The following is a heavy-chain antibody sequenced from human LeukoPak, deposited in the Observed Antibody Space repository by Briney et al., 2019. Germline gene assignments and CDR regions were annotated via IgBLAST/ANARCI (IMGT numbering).Heavy chain of an antibody. J-gene: IGHJ6*02. V-gene: IGHV3-23*01. Sequence: GGSLRLSCAASGFTFSSHAMSWVRQAPGKGLEWVSATSGSGGSTYYADSVKGRFTISRDNSKNTLYLQMNSLRAEDTAVCYCAKGLAVSSYYYYGMDVWGQGTTVTVSS. CDR1: GFTFSSHA. CDR2: TSGSGGST. D-gene: IGHD3-16*01. CDR3: AKGLAVSSYYYYGMDV.